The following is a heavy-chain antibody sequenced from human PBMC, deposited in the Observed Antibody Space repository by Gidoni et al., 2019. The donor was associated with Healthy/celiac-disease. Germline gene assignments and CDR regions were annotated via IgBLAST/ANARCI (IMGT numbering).Heavy chain of an antibody. CDR2: INHSGST. D-gene: IGHD2-21*02. J-gene: IGHJ3*02. CDR1: GGSSSGYY. Sequence: QVQLQLCGAGLLKPSETLSLNCAVYGGSSSGYYWSWTRQPPGKGVEWIGEINHSGSTNYNPSLKNRVTISVDTSKNQFSLKLSSVTAADTAVYYCARDGGGDADNAFDIWGQGTMVTVSS. V-gene: IGHV4-34*01. CDR3: ARDGGGDADNAFDI.